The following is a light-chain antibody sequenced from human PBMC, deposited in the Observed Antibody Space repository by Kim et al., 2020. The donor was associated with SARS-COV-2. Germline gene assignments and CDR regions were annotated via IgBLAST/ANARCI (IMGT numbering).Light chain of an antibody. V-gene: IGLV3-19*01. CDR2: GKN. J-gene: IGLJ3*02. CDR1: SLRSYY. Sequence: SSELTQDPAVSVALGQTVRITCQGDSLRSYYASWYQQKPGQAPLLVIYGKNNRPSGIPYRFSGSSSGNTASLTITGAQAEDEADYYCNSRDSRGNHLMFG. CDR3: NSRDSRGNHLM.